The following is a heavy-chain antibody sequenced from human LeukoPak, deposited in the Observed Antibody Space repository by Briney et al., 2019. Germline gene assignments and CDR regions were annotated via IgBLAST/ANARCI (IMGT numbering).Heavy chain of an antibody. J-gene: IGHJ4*02. D-gene: IGHD2-15*01. CDR2: ISSSGSTI. CDR1: GFTFSSYE. CDR3: ARDYWDYFDY. Sequence: GGSLRLSCAASGFTFSSYEMNWVRQAPGRGLEWVSYISSSGSTIYYADSVKGRFTISRDNAKNSLYLQMSSLRAEDTAVYYCARDYWDYFDYWGQGTLVTVSS. V-gene: IGHV3-48*03.